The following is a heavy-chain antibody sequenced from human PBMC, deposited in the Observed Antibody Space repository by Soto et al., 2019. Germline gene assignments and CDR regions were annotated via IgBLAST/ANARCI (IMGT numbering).Heavy chain of an antibody. V-gene: IGHV4-59*08. J-gene: IGHJ5*02. CDR2: IYYSGST. Sequence: NPSETLSLTCTVSGVSISSYYWSWIRQTPGKGLEWIAFIYYSGSTNYNPSLKTRVTISVDTSKNQFSLKLNSVTAADTAVYYCARPMTAGGLDPWGQGTLVTVSS. CDR1: GVSISSYY. D-gene: IGHD2-21*02. CDR3: ARPMTAGGLDP.